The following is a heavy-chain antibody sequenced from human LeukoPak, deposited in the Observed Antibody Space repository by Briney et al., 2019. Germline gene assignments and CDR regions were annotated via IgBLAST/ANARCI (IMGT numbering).Heavy chain of an antibody. CDR3: ARLHSSGWADY. CDR1: GGSISSSSYY. V-gene: IGHV4-39*01. CDR2: IYYSGST. Sequence: SETLSLTCTVSGGSISSSSYYWGWIRQPPGKGLEWIGSIYYSGSTYYNPSLKSRVTISVDTSKNQFSLKLSSVTAADTAVYYCARLHSSGWADYWGQGTLVTVSS. D-gene: IGHD6-19*01. J-gene: IGHJ4*02.